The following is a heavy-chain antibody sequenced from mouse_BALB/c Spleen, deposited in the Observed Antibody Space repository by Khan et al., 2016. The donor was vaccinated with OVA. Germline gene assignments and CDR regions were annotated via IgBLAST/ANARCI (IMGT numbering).Heavy chain of an antibody. D-gene: IGHD1-1*01. CDR1: GYSITSGYA. J-gene: IGHJ2*01. V-gene: IGHV3-2*02. CDR2: ISYSGVT. CDR3: ARGNYYGYYFDY. Sequence: VQLQESGPGLVKPSQSLSLTCTVTGYSITSGYAWNWIRQFPGNKLEWMGYISYSGVTSYTPSLKRRISITRDTSKNQFFLQLTSVTTEDTATYYCARGNYYGYYFDYWGQGTTLTVSA.